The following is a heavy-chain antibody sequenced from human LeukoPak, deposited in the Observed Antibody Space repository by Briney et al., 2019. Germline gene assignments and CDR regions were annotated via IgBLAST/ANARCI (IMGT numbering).Heavy chain of an antibody. V-gene: IGHV3-21*01. D-gene: IGHD2-2*03. Sequence: GRSLRLSCAASGFTFSSYSMNWVRQAPGKVREWVSSISSSSSYIYYADLVKGRFTISRDNAKNSLYLQMNSMRAEDTAVYYCAREPWMDYWGQGTLVTVSS. J-gene: IGHJ4*02. CDR2: ISSSSSYI. CDR1: GFTFSSYS. CDR3: AREPWMDY.